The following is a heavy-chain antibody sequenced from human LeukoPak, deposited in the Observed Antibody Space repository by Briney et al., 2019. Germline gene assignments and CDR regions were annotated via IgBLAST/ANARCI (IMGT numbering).Heavy chain of an antibody. D-gene: IGHD6-6*01. CDR2: IYYSGST. CDR1: GGSISSYY. J-gene: IGHJ3*02. V-gene: IGHV4-59*01. Sequence: PSETLSLTCTVSGGSISSYYWSWIRQPPGKGLEWIGYIYYSGSTNYNPSLKSRVTISVDTSKNQFSLKLSSVTAADTAVYYCARYSSSSGVDAFDIWGQGTMVTVSS. CDR3: ARYSSSSGVDAFDI.